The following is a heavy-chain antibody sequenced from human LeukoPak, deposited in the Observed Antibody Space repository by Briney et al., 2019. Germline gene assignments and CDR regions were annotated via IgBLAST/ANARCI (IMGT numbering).Heavy chain of an antibody. CDR2: ISSSSSYI. CDR1: GFTFSSYS. CDR3: ARVRDSSGYPAASSY. V-gene: IGHV3-21*01. D-gene: IGHD3-22*01. Sequence: PGGSLRLSCAASGFTFSSYSMNWVRQAPGKGLEWVSSISSSSSYIYYADSVKGRFTISRDNAKNSLYLQMNSLRAEDTAVYYCARVRDSSGYPAASSYWGQGTLVTISS. J-gene: IGHJ4*02.